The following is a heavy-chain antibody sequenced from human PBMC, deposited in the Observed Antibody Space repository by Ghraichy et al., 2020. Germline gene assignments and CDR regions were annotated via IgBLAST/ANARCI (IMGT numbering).Heavy chain of an antibody. CDR1: GFTFRTYW. D-gene: IGHD1-26*01. J-gene: IGHJ4*02. CDR2: INSDGSST. CDR3: ARDDVGGSYRFDY. Sequence: GGSLRLSCAASGFTFRTYWMHWVRQAPGKGLVWVSRINSDGSSTSYADSVKGRFTISRDNAKNTLYLQMNSLRAEDTAVYYCARDDVGGSYRFDYWGQGTLVTVSS. V-gene: IGHV3-74*01.